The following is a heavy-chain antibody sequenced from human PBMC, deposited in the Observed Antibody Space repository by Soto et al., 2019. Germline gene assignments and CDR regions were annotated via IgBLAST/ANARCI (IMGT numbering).Heavy chain of an antibody. CDR1: GFTFSSYA. Sequence: EVQLLESGGGLQRGGGSLRLSCAASGFTFSSYAMNWARQAPGKGRERVAVIHGSGGKTYYADSVKGRFTISRDNSENTVYLQMSSLRAGDTAVYYCARGKDRGTVTTIDYWGQGTLVTVSS. CDR2: IHGSGGKT. D-gene: IGHD4-17*01. V-gene: IGHV3-23*01. J-gene: IGHJ4*02. CDR3: ARGKDRGTVTTIDY.